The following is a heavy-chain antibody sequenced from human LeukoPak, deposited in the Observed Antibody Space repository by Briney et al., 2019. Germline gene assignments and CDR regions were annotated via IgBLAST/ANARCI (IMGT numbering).Heavy chain of an antibody. J-gene: IGHJ4*02. CDR3: ARDRIQLWSHDY. V-gene: IGHV3-33*08. D-gene: IGHD5-18*01. CDR2: ISDDGSNK. Sequence: PGRSLRLSCAASGFTFSSYGMHWVRQAPGKGLEWVAVISDDGSNKYYGDSVKGRFTISRDNAKNSLYLQMNGLRAEDTAVYYCARDRIQLWSHDYWGQGTLVTVSS. CDR1: GFTFSSYG.